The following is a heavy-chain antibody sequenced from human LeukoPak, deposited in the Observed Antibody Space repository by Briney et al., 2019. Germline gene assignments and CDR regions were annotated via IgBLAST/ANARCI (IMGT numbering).Heavy chain of an antibody. D-gene: IGHD5-18*01. J-gene: IGHJ4*02. CDR2: IFYSGST. CDR3: ARGRPFLRGYSYGPGGTYYFDY. Sequence: SETLSLTCTVSGGSISSSSYYWGWIRQPPGKGLEWIGNIFYSGSTYYNPSLKSRVTISVDTSKNQFSLKLSSVTAADTAVYYCARGRPFLRGYSYGPGGTYYFDYWGQGTLVTVSS. V-gene: IGHV4-39*07. CDR1: GGSISSSSYY.